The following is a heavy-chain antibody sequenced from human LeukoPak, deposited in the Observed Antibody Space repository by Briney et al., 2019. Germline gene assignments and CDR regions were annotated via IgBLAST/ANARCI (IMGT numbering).Heavy chain of an antibody. Sequence: SETLSLTCTVPGGSISSGSYYWSWIRQPAGKGLEWIGRIYTSGSTNYNPSLKSRVTISVDTSKNQFSLKLSSVSAADTAVYYCARDVGSSWSYYMDVWGKGTTVTVSS. CDR1: GGSISSGSYY. CDR2: IYTSGST. V-gene: IGHV4-61*02. CDR3: ARDVGSSWSYYMDV. J-gene: IGHJ6*03. D-gene: IGHD6-13*01.